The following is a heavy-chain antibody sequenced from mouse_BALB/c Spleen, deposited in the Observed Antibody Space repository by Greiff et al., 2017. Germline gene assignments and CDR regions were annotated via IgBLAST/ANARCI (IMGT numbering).Heavy chain of an antibody. CDR1: GYAFSSYW. Sequence: QVQLQQSGAELVRPGSSVKISCKASGYAFSSYWMNWVKQRPGQGLEWIGQIYPGDGDTNYNGKFKGKATLTADKSSSTAYMQLSSLTSEDSAVYFCARGGDYGSSPFDYWGQGTTLTVSS. J-gene: IGHJ2*01. V-gene: IGHV1-80*01. CDR3: ARGGDYGSSPFDY. D-gene: IGHD1-1*01. CDR2: IYPGDGDT.